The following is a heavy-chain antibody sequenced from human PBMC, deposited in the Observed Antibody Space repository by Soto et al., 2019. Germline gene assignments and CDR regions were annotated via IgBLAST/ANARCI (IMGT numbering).Heavy chain of an antibody. Sequence: PLSLSCTVSGGSISSGDYYWSWIRQHPGKGLEWIGYIYYSGSTNYNPSLKSRVSISVDTSKNQFSLRLSSVTAADTAVYYCARVDPTHDAFDVWGPGTMVTVSS. CDR3: ARVDPTHDAFDV. D-gene: IGHD5-12*01. V-gene: IGHV4-31*03. CDR1: GGSISSGDYY. CDR2: IYYSGST. J-gene: IGHJ3*01.